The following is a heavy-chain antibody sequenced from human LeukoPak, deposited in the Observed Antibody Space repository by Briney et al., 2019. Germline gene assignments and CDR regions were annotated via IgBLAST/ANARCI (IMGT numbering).Heavy chain of an antibody. D-gene: IGHD6-19*01. CDR2: IYYSGST. J-gene: IGHJ5*02. CDR3: ARGRAVAGRPNWFDP. V-gene: IGHV4-39*07. CDR1: GGSISSSSYS. Sequence: SETLSLTCTVSGGSISSSSYSWGWIRQPPGKGLEWIGSIYYSGSTYYNPSLKSRVTISVDTSKNQFSLKLSSVTAADTAVYYCARGRAVAGRPNWFDPWGQGTLVAVSS.